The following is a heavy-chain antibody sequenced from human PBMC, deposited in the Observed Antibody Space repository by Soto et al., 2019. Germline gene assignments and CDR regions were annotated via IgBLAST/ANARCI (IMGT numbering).Heavy chain of an antibody. Sequence: PSETLSLTCAVSGYSVTSAYYWAWIRQPPGKGLEWLATMYHSGNTNYNPSLKSRVTMSLDASRNQVSLRVTSVTAGDTAIYYCAGSIATTTTYLDNWGQGTLVTVSS. CDR3: AGSIATTTTYLDN. D-gene: IGHD1-26*01. CDR1: GYSVTSAYY. J-gene: IGHJ4*02. V-gene: IGHV4-38-2*01. CDR2: MYHSGNT.